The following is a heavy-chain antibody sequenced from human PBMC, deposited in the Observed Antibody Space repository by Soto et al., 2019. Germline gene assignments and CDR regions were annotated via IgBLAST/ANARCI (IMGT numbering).Heavy chain of an antibody. CDR1: GYTFTSYD. Sequence: QVQLVQSGAEVKKPGASVKVSCKASGYTFTSYDINWVRQATGQGLEWMGWMNPNSGNTGYAQKFQGSVTMTRNTSRSTAYMELSRLRSEDTAVYYCARVGYYSSSFDPWGQGTLVTVSS. D-gene: IGHD6-13*01. CDR3: ARVGYYSSSFDP. V-gene: IGHV1-8*01. CDR2: MNPNSGNT. J-gene: IGHJ5*02.